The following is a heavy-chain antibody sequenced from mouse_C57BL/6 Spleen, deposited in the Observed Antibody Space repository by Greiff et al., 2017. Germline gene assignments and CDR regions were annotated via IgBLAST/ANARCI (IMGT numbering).Heavy chain of an antibody. Sequence: EVKVVESGGGLVKPGGSLKLSCAASGFTFSSYTMSWVRQTPEKRLEWVATISGGGGNTYYPDSVKGRFTISRDNAKNTLYLQMSRLMSEDTSVYYCARGDEYDVGRRYWYVDVWGTGTTVTVSS. CDR2: ISGGGGNT. CDR3: ARGDEYDVGRRYWYVDV. D-gene: IGHD2-4*01. J-gene: IGHJ1*03. CDR1: GFTFSSYT. V-gene: IGHV5-9*04.